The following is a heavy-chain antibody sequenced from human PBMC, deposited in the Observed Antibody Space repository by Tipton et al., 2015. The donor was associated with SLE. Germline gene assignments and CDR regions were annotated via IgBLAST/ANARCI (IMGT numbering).Heavy chain of an antibody. CDR2: ISGGGGST. V-gene: IGHV3-23*01. J-gene: IGHJ6*02. CDR1: KFTFSTYA. CDR3: AKDSERGMDV. Sequence: SLRLSCAASKFTFSTYAMSWVRQAPGKGLEWVSFISGGGGSTYYADSVKGRFTISRDNSKNTLYLQMNSLRVEDTAVYYCAKDSERGMDVWGQGTTVTVSS.